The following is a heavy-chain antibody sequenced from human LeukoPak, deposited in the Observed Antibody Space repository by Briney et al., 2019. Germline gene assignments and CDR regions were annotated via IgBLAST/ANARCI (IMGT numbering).Heavy chain of an antibody. Sequence: SETLSLTCTVPGGSISSYYWNWIRQPPGKGLEWIGYIYYSGSTNYNPSLKSRVTISVDTSKNQFSLKLSSVTAADTAVYYCARGADSSGYYSIFYFDYWGQGTLVTVSS. J-gene: IGHJ4*02. CDR3: ARGADSSGYYSIFYFDY. V-gene: IGHV4-59*01. D-gene: IGHD3-22*01. CDR2: IYYSGST. CDR1: GGSISSYY.